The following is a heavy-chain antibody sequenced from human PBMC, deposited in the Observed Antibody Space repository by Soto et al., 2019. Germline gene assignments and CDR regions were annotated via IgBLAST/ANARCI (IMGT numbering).Heavy chain of an antibody. J-gene: IGHJ3*02. D-gene: IGHD2-15*01. CDR1: GFTFDDYG. Sequence: EVQLVESGGGLVQPGRSLRLSCAASGFTFDDYGMHWVRQAPGKGLEWVSGISWNSGSIGYADSVKGRFTISRDNAKNSLYLQMNSLRAEDTALYYCAKVFRSGGSPLGAFDIWGQGTMVTVSS. V-gene: IGHV3-9*01. CDR3: AKVFRSGGSPLGAFDI. CDR2: ISWNSGSI.